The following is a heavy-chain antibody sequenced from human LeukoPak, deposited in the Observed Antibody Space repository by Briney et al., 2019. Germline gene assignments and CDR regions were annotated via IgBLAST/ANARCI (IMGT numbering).Heavy chain of an antibody. CDR1: GITFSSYG. CDR2: IWYDGSNK. V-gene: IGHV3-33*06. D-gene: IGHD3-22*01. Sequence: GGSLRLSCAASGITFSSYGMHWVRQAPGKGLEWVAVIWYDGSNKYYADSVKGRFTISRDNSKNTLYLQMNSLRAEDTAVYYCAKDYYDSSGYYGPFDYWGQGTLVTVSS. CDR3: AKDYYDSSGYYGPFDY. J-gene: IGHJ4*02.